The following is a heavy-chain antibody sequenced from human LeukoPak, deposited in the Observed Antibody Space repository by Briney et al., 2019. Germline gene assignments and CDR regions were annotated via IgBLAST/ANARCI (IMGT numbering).Heavy chain of an antibody. V-gene: IGHV4-4*07. J-gene: IGHJ3*02. D-gene: IGHD3-3*01. CDR2: IYSSGST. CDR3: ARVSQSYYDFWSGSPSHDAFDI. Sequence: SETLSLTCTVSGGSISSYYWSWIRQSAGKGLEWIGRIYSSGSTNYNPSLKSRVTMSVDTSKNQFSLKLSSMTAADTAVYYCARVSQSYYDFWSGSPSHDAFDIWGQGTMVTVSS. CDR1: GGSISSYY.